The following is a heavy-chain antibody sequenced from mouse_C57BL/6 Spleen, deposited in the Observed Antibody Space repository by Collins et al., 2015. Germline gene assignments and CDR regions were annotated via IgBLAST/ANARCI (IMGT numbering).Heavy chain of an antibody. J-gene: IGHJ2*01. Sequence: QVQLQQPGAELVRPGSSVNLSCKASGYTFTSYWMDWVIQRPGQGLEWIGNIYPSDSETHYNQKFKDKATLTVDKSPNTAYMQLSRLTSEDSAVYYCARGAPGDYWGQGTTLTVSS. CDR2: IYPSDSET. CDR3: ARGAPGDY. D-gene: IGHD3-1*01. V-gene: IGHV1-61*01. CDR1: GYTFTSYW.